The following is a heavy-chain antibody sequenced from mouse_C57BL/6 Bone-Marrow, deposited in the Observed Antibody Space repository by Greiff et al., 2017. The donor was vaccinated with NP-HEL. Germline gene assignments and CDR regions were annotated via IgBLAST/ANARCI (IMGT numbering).Heavy chain of an antibody. CDR1: GFTFSNYW. J-gene: IGHJ3*01. CDR2: IRLKSDNYAT. V-gene: IGHV6-3*01. D-gene: IGHD1-1*01. CDR3: ALYYYGPFAY. Sequence: EVKVVESGGGLVQPGGSMKLSCVASGFTFSNYWMNWVRQSPEKGLEWVAQIRLKSDNYATHYAESVKGRFTISRDDSKSSVYLQMNNLRAEDTGIYYCALYYYGPFAYWGQGTLVTVSA.